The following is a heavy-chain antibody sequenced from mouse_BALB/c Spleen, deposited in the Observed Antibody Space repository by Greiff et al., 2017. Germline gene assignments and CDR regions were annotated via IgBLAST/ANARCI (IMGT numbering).Heavy chain of an antibody. D-gene: IGHD1-2*01. CDR1: GYSITSDYA. CDR2: ISYSGST. J-gene: IGHJ2*01. V-gene: IGHV3-2*02. CDR3: ARATTAIYCFGY. Sequence: EVKLQESGPGLVKPSQSLSLTCTVTGYSITSDYAWYWIRQFPGNKLEWMGYISYSGSTSYNPSLKSRISITRDTSKNQFFLQLNSVTTEDTATYYCARATTAIYCFGYWGQGTTLTVSS.